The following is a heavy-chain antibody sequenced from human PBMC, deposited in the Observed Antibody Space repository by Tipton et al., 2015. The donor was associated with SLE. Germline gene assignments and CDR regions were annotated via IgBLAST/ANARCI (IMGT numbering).Heavy chain of an antibody. CDR3: ASSRDYFNY. CDR1: GYSISSDYF. V-gene: IGHV4-38-2*02. Sequence: LVKPTETLSLTCTVTGYSISSDYFWGLIRQTPGRGLEWIGSIHQSGTTYYNPSLKGRVTISVDTSKNQFSLKLTSVTAADTATYYCASSRDYFNYWGQGTLVTVSS. CDR2: IHQSGTT. J-gene: IGHJ4*02.